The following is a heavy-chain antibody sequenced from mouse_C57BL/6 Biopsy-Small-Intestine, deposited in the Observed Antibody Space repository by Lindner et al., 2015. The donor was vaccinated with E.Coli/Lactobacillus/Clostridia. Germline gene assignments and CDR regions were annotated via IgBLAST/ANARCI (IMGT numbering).Heavy chain of an antibody. CDR3: ARGSTSWFAY. D-gene: IGHD5-1*01. CDR2: IYPGDGDT. Sequence: VQLQESGPELVKPGASVKISCKASGYALSTSWMNWVKQRPGKGLEWIGRIYPGDGDTNYNGKFKGKATLTADKSSSTAYIQLSSLTSEDSAVYFCARGSTSWFAYWGQGTLVTVSA. J-gene: IGHJ3*01. CDR1: GYALSTSW. V-gene: IGHV1-82*01.